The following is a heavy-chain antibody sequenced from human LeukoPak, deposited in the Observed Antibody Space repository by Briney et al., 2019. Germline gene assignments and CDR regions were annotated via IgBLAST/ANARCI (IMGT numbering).Heavy chain of an antibody. J-gene: IGHJ4*02. CDR3: AREGGYSGSYRDCYFDY. CDR1: GFTFSSYA. CDR2: ISYDGSNK. D-gene: IGHD1-26*01. Sequence: GGSLRLSCAASGFTFSSYAMHWVGQAPGKGLEGGAVISYDGSNKYYADSVKGRFTISRDNSKNTLYLQMNSLRAEDTAVYYCAREGGYSGSYRDCYFDYWGQGTLVTVSS. V-gene: IGHV3-30*04.